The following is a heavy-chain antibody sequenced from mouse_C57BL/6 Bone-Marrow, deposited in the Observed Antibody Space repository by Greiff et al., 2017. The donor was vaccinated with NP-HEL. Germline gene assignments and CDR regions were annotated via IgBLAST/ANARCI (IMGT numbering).Heavy chain of an antibody. CDR3: ARTREKTARAHFDY. CDR1: GYAFSSSW. CDR2: IYPGDGDT. D-gene: IGHD3-2*01. Sequence: QVQLQQSGPELVKPGASVKISCKASGYAFSSSWMNWVKQRPGKGLEWIGRIYPGDGDTNYNGKFKGKATLTADKSSSTAYMQLSSLTSEDSAVYYCARTREKTARAHFDYWGQGTTLTVSS. V-gene: IGHV1-82*01. J-gene: IGHJ2*01.